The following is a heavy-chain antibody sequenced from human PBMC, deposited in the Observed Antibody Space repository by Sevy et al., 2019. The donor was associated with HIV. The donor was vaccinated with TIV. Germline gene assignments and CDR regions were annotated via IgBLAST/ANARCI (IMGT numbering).Heavy chain of an antibody. CDR3: AKGKYHVDY. V-gene: IGHV3-30*18. CDR2: ISSDGN. J-gene: IGHJ4*01. Sequence: GGSLRLSCAASGFTFSRFGMNWVRQAPVKGLEWVARISSDGNDYAESVKGRFTISRDNSKNTLHLQMNSLKTEDTAIYYCAKGKYHVDYWGHGTLVTVSS. CDR1: GFTFSRFG.